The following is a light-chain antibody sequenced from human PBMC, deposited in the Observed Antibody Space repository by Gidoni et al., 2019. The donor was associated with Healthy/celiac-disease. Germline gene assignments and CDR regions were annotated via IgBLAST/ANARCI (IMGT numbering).Light chain of an antibody. J-gene: IGLJ2*01. V-gene: IGLV1-47*01. CDR3: AAWDDSLSGPV. CDR1: STNIGSNY. Sequence: QSLLTQQPSASGTPGQGVTISCSGSSTNIGSNYVYWYQQLPGTAPKLLIYRNNQRPSGVPDRFSGSKSGTSASLAISGLRSEDEADYYCAAWDDSLSGPVFGGGTKLTVL. CDR2: RNN.